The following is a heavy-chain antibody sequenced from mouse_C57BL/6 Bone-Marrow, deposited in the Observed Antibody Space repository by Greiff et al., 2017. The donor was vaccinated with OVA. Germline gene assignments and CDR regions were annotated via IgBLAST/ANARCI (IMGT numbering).Heavy chain of an antibody. CDR1: GYTFTSYW. J-gene: IGHJ4*01. CDR2: IDPSDSYT. D-gene: IGHD3-3*01. Sequence: QVQLQQPGAELVMPGASVKLSCKASGYTFTSYWMHWVKQRPGQGLEWIGEIDPSDSYTNYNQKFKGKSTLTVDKSSSTAYMQLSSLTSEDSAVYDCAREGQGAMDYWGQGTSVTVSS. V-gene: IGHV1-69*01. CDR3: AREGQGAMDY.